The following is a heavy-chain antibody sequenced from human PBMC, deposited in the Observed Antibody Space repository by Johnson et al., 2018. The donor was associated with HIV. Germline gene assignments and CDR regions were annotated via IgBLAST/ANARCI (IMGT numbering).Heavy chain of an antibody. D-gene: IGHD3-10*01. Sequence: MQLVESGGGLVQPGRSLRLSCAASGFTFDDYAMHWVRQAPGKGLVWVSRINSDGSSTSYADSVKGRFTISRDNAKNTLYLQMNSLRAEDTAVYYCAREGALLLWFGASPFDIWGQGTMVTVSS. CDR2: INSDGSST. CDR1: GFTFDDYA. V-gene: IGHV3-74*01. CDR3: AREGALLLWFGASPFDI. J-gene: IGHJ3*02.